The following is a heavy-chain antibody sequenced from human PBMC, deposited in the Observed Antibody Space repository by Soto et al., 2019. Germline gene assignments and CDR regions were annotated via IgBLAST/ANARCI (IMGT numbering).Heavy chain of an antibody. V-gene: IGHV5-51*01. CDR3: ARSGRGGTTYYYAMDV. J-gene: IGHJ6*02. CDR1: GYIFTTYW. D-gene: IGHD3-10*01. CDR2: IYPYDSDT. Sequence: LGESLKISCKGSGYIFTTYWIAWVRQMPGKGLEWMGFIYPYDSDTRYSPSFQGQVTISADKSITTAYLQWSSLEASDTAMYYCARSGRGGTTYYYAMDVWGQGTTVTVSS.